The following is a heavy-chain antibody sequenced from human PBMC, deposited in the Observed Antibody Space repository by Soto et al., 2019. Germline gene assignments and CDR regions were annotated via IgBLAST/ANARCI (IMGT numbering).Heavy chain of an antibody. V-gene: IGHV1-18*01. CDR1: GYTFTSYG. Sequence: ASVKVSCKASGYTFTSYGISWVRQAPGQGLEWMGWISAYNGNTNYAQKLQGRVTMTTDTSTSTAYMELRSLRSDDTAVYYCARVCISIICYADYYHYGMAVCGQGTSVPVSS. CDR2: ISAYNGNT. D-gene: IGHD2-2*01. CDR3: ARVCISIICYADYYHYGMAV. J-gene: IGHJ6*02.